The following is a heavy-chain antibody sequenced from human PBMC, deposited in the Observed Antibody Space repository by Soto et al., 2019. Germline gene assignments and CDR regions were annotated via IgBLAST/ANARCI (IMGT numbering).Heavy chain of an antibody. Sequence: QVQLVQSGAEVKKPGSSVKVSCKASGGTFSSYAISWVRQAPGQGLEWMGGIIPIFGTANYAQKFQGRVRITAENSTSTANRERSSLRSEDTAVYYCAGGVPALRGKWFAPGGQGPLVTVSS. J-gene: IGHJ5*02. CDR1: GGTFSSYA. D-gene: IGHD2-2*01. V-gene: IGHV1-69*06. CDR2: IIPIFGTA. CDR3: AGGVPALRGKWFAP.